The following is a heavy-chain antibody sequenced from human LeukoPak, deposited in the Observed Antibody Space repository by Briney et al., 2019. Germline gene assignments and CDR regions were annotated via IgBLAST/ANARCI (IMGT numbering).Heavy chain of an antibody. CDR3: AKDLYYDILNGEYGMDV. J-gene: IGHJ6*04. CDR1: GLTFYDYA. Sequence: RRSPRLSCAASGLTFYDYAMHWGPQAPGKSLEWVSGISWKSGSIGYADSAKGRRTISRDNPKNSLYLQMNSPRAQDTALYYFAKDLYYDILNGEYGMDVWGEGTRVTVSS. D-gene: IGHD3-9*01. CDR2: ISWKSGSI. V-gene: IGHV3-9*01.